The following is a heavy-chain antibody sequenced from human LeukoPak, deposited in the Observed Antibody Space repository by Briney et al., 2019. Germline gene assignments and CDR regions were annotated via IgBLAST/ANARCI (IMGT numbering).Heavy chain of an antibody. CDR2: INAGNGNT. Sequence: ASVKVSCKASGYTFTSYAMHWVRQAPGQRLERMGWINAGNGNTKYSQKFQGRVTITRDTSASTAYMELSSLRSEDTAVYYCASAGWLRDLHYGMDVWGQGTTVTVSS. D-gene: IGHD5-12*01. CDR3: ASAGWLRDLHYGMDV. CDR1: GYTFTSYA. J-gene: IGHJ6*02. V-gene: IGHV1-3*01.